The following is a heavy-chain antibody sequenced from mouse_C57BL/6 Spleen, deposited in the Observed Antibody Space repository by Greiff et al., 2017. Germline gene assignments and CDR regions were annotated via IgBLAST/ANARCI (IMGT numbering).Heavy chain of an antibody. D-gene: IGHD2-4*01. J-gene: IGHJ4*01. CDR3: ASGNDYDGYAMDY. CDR2: IWSGGST. V-gene: IGHV2-2*01. CDR1: GFYLTSYG. Sequence: QVQLQQSGPGLVQPSQSLSITCTVSGFYLTSYGVHWVRQSPGKGLEWLGVIWSGGSTDYNAAFISRLSISKDNTKSQVIFKMNSLQADDTAIYYCASGNDYDGYAMDYWGQGTSVTVSS.